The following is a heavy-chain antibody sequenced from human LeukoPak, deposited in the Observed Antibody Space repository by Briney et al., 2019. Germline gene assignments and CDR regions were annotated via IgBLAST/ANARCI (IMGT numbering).Heavy chain of an antibody. CDR3: TTVLRYFDWLAYGMDV. V-gene: IGHV3-15*01. CDR1: GFTFSNAW. J-gene: IGHJ6*02. Sequence: GGSLRLSCAASGFTFSNAWMSWVRQAPGKGLEWVGRIKSKTDGGTTDYAAPVKGRFTISRDDSKNTLYLQMNSLKTEDTAVYYCTTVLRYFDWLAYGMDVWGQGTTVTVSS. D-gene: IGHD3-9*01. CDR2: IKSKTDGGTT.